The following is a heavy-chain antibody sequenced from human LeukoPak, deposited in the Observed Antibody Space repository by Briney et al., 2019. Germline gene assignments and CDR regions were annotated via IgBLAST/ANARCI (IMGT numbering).Heavy chain of an antibody. CDR3: ARDTVVRGVITYYYYYGMDV. V-gene: IGHV1-18*01. D-gene: IGHD3-10*01. Sequence: ASVKVSCKASGYTFTSYGISWVRQAPGQGLEWMGWISAYNGNTNYAQKLQGRVTMTTDTSTSTAYMELRSLRSDDTAVYYCARDTVVRGVITYYYYYGMDVWGQGTTVTVSS. CDR1: GYTFTSYG. J-gene: IGHJ6*02. CDR2: ISAYNGNT.